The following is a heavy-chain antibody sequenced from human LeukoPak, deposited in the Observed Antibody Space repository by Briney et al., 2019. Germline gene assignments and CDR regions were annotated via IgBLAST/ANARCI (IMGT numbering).Heavy chain of an antibody. D-gene: IGHD3-10*01. CDR1: GGSISSYY. Sequence: SETLSLTCTVSGGSISSYYWSWLRQPAGKGLEWIGRIYTSGNTNYNPSLKSRVTMSVDTSKNQFSLKVSSVTAADTAVYYCARGPSGPNGLDYWGQGTLVTVSS. CDR3: ARGPSGPNGLDY. CDR2: IYTSGNT. J-gene: IGHJ4*02. V-gene: IGHV4-4*07.